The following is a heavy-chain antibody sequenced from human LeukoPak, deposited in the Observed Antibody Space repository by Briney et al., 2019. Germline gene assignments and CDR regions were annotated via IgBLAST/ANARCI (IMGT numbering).Heavy chain of an antibody. CDR2: ISTSGGST. J-gene: IGHJ4*02. Sequence: GGSLRLSCAASGFTFSSYAVTWVRQAPGKGLEWVSAISTSGGSTFYADSVKGRFTISRDNSKNTLYLQMNSLRAEDTAVYYCAKGILSPVIVPFDFWAQGTLVTVSS. V-gene: IGHV3-23*01. D-gene: IGHD2-15*01. CDR1: GFTFSSYA. CDR3: AKGILSPVIVPFDF.